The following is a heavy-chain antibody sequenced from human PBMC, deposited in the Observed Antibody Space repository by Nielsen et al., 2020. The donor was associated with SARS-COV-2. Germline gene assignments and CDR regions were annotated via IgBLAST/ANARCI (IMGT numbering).Heavy chain of an antibody. V-gene: IGHV3-30*18. CDR1: GFTFSSYG. J-gene: IGHJ6*03. D-gene: IGHD2-2*01. CDR2: ISYDGSNK. CDR3: AKEGIVVVPAAIDYYYYYYMDV. Sequence: GESLKISCAASGFTFSSYGMHWVRQAPGKGLEWVAVISYDGSNKYYADSVKGRFTISRDNSKNTLYLQMNSLRAEDTAVYYCAKEGIVVVPAAIDYYYYYYMDVWGKGTTVTVPS.